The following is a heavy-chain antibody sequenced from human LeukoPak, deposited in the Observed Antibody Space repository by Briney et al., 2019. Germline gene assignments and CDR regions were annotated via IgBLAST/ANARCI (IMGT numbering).Heavy chain of an antibody. CDR1: GGSISSGGYY. J-gene: IGHJ5*02. D-gene: IGHD3-22*01. CDR3: AIGLTMTLNWFDP. CDR2: IYYSGST. Sequence: SQTLSLTCTVSGGSISSGGYYWSWIRQHPGKGLEWIGYIYYSGSTYYNPSLKSRVTISVDTSKNQFSLKLSSVTAADTAVYYCAIGLTMTLNWFDPWGQGTLVTVSS. V-gene: IGHV4-31*03.